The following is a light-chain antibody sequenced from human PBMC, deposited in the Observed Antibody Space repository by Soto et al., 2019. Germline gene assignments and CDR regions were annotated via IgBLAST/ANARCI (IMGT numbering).Light chain of an antibody. CDR1: QSLLSSDGNTY. V-gene: IGKV2-30*01. J-gene: IGKJ1*01. CDR3: MQGSHWPLWT. CDR2: KVS. Sequence: DVVMTQSPLSLAVTLGQPASISCRSSQSLLSSDGNTYLNWFQQRPGQSPRRLIYKVSNRDSGGPDRFSGSGSGTDFTLKISRVEAEDVGVYYCMQGSHWPLWTFGQGTKVEIK.